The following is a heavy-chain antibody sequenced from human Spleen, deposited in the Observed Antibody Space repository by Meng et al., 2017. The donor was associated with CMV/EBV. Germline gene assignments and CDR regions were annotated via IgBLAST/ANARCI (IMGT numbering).Heavy chain of an antibody. Sequence: GESLKISCAASGFPVSRYPIHWVRQAPGKGLEWVTVITNDGSDKYYADAVRGRFTISRDNSKNKVYIQMNDLRPEDTAMYFCARGDSYQDTYLDWLFSVGDAWGQGTLVTVSS. J-gene: IGHJ5*02. V-gene: IGHV3-30-3*01. CDR2: ITNDGSDK. CDR1: GFPVSRYP. CDR3: ARGDSYQDTYLDWLFSVGDA. D-gene: IGHD3-3*02.